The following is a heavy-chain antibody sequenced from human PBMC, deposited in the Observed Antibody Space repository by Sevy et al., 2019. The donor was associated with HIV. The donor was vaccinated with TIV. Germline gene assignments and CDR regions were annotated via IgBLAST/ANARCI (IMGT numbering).Heavy chain of an antibody. J-gene: IGHJ4*02. V-gene: IGHV3-72*01. CDR1: GFTFSDHY. Sequence: GGSLRLSCVASGFTFSDHYMEWVRQAPGKGLEWVGRTRNKADGYTTEHAASVKGRFTISRDESKNSLYVQMNSLKAVDTAVYYCATHAGIAAAGRVFDYWGQGTLVTVSS. D-gene: IGHD6-13*01. CDR2: TRNKADGYTT. CDR3: ATHAGIAAAGRVFDY.